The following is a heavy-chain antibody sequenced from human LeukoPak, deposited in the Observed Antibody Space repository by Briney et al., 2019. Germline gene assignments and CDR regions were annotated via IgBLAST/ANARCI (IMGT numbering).Heavy chain of an antibody. Sequence: SETLSLTCAVSVDSISSGNGWSWVRQSPGKGLGRIGEVYHNGTPNYNPSLKSRVTISADTFKNHFSLKLTSVTAADTAVYYCATAPILRGEAGEQYKYGMDVWGQGTTVIVSS. D-gene: IGHD2-2*02. V-gene: IGHV4-4*02. CDR3: ATAPILRGEAGEQYKYGMDV. J-gene: IGHJ6*02. CDR1: VDSISSGNG. CDR2: VYHNGTP.